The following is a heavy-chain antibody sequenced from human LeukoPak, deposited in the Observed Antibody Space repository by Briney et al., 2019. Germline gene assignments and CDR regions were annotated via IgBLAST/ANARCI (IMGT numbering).Heavy chain of an antibody. V-gene: IGHV4-59*01. J-gene: IGHJ6*02. CDR1: GGSISSYY. CDR3: ARDQNVGYCSGGSCDYYYGMDV. D-gene: IGHD2-15*01. CDR2: IYYSGST. Sequence: RSETLSLTCTVSGGSISSYYWSWIRQPPGTGLEWIGYIYYSGSTNYNPSLKSRVTISVDTSKNQFSLKLSSVTAADTAVYYCARDQNVGYCSGGSCDYYYGMDVWGQETTVTVSS.